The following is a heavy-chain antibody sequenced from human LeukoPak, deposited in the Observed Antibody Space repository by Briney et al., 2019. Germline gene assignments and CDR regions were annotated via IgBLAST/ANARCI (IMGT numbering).Heavy chain of an antibody. CDR3: ARGEMVTPYYFDY. D-gene: IGHD5-18*01. CDR1: GGTFISYA. J-gene: IGHJ4*02. CDR2: IIPIFGTA. Sequence: SVKVSCKASGGTFISYAISWVRQAPGQGLEWMGGIIPIFGTANYAQKFQGRVTITADESTSTAYMELSSLRSGDTAVYYCARGEMVTPYYFDYWGQGTLVTVSS. V-gene: IGHV1-69*13.